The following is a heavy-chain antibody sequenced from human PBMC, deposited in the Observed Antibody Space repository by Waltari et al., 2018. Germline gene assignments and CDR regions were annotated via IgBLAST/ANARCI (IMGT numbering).Heavy chain of an antibody. CDR1: GGSFSGYY. J-gene: IGHJ5*02. V-gene: IGHV4-34*01. CDR2: INHSGST. CDR3: ARCYYDSSTWFDP. D-gene: IGHD3-22*01. Sequence: QVQLQQWGAGLLKPSETLSLTCAVYGGSFSGYYWSWIRQPPGKGLEWIGEINHSGSTNYNPSLKSRVTISVDTSKNQFSLKLSSVTAADTAVYYCARCYYDSSTWFDPWGQGTLVTVSS.